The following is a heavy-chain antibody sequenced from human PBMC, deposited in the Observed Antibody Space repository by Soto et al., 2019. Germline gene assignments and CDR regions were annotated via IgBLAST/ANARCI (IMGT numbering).Heavy chain of an antibody. CDR2: IKSKTDGGTT. CDR3: TTGSSGYSYGDWYFDL. Sequence: GGSLRLSCAASGFTFSNAWMSWVRQAPGKGLEWVGRIKSKTDGGTTDYAAPVKGRFTISRDDSKNTLYLQMNSLKTDDTAVYYCTTGSSGYSYGDWYFDLWGRGTLVTVSS. CDR1: GFTFSNAW. V-gene: IGHV3-15*01. D-gene: IGHD5-18*01. J-gene: IGHJ2*01.